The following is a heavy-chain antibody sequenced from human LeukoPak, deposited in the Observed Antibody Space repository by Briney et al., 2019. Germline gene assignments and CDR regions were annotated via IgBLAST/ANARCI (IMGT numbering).Heavy chain of an antibody. D-gene: IGHD1-26*01. J-gene: IGHJ3*02. Sequence: PGGSLRLSCAASGFTFSTYNMSWVRQAPGKGLEWVSSISSSSNYIYYADSVKGRFTISRDNAKNSLYLQMNSLRAEDTDVYYCARDVGASAPDAFDIWGQGTKVTVSS. CDR2: ISSSSNYI. CDR3: ARDVGASAPDAFDI. CDR1: GFTFSTYN. V-gene: IGHV3-21*01.